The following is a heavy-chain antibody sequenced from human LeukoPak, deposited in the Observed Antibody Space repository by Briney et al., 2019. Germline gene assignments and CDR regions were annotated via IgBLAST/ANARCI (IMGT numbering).Heavy chain of an antibody. D-gene: IGHD5-18*01. J-gene: IGHJ4*02. CDR2: INHSGST. Sequence: PSETLSLTCAVYGGSFSGYYWSWIRQPPGKGLEWIGEINHSGSTNYNPSLKSRVTISVDTSKNQFSLKLSSVTAADTAVYYCARQTARGYSYGSTLRLRPGPFDYWGQGTLVTVSS. CDR3: ARQTARGYSYGSTLRLRPGPFDY. CDR1: GGSFSGYY. V-gene: IGHV4-34*01.